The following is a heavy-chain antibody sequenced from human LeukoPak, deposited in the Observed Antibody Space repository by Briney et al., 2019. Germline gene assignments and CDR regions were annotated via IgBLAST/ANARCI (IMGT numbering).Heavy chain of an antibody. V-gene: IGHV3-11*04. Sequence: GGSLRLSCAASGFTFSDYYMSWIRQAPGKGLEWLSYISSSGITIYYADSVRGRFTISRDNAKNSLYLQMNSLRAEDTAVYYCARDIPEYSSSHPFDYWGQGTLVTVSS. D-gene: IGHD6-6*01. CDR2: ISSSGITI. CDR1: GFTFSDYY. CDR3: ARDIPEYSSSHPFDY. J-gene: IGHJ4*02.